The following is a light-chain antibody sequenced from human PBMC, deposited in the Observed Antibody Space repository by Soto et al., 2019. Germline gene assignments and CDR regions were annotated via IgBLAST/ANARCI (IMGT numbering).Light chain of an antibody. CDR3: QQFGSSPYT. Sequence: EIVLTQSPGTLSVSPGERATLSCRASQSVSTSYLAWYQQKPGQAPRLLIHGASSRASGIPDRFSGSGSGTDFTLTISRLEPEDFAVYYCQQFGSSPYTVGQGTK. V-gene: IGKV3-20*01. CDR1: QSVSTSY. J-gene: IGKJ2*01. CDR2: GAS.